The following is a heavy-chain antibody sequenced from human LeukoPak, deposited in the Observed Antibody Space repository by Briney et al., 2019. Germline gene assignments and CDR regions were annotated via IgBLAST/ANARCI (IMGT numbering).Heavy chain of an antibody. CDR1: GYTFTSYY. V-gene: IGHV1-46*01. Sequence: GASVKVSCKASGYTFTSYYMHWVRQAPGQGLEWMGIINPSGGSTSYAQKFQGRVTITADKSTSTAYMELSSLRSEDTAVYYCARGGPTYYYMDVWGKGTTVTVSS. J-gene: IGHJ6*03. CDR2: INPSGGST. CDR3: ARGGPTYYYMDV. D-gene: IGHD1-1*01.